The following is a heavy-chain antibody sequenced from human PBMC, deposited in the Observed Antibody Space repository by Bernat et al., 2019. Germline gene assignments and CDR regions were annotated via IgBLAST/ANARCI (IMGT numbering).Heavy chain of an antibody. D-gene: IGHD1-26*01. CDR3: ARAENGGSYWSY. Sequence: EVQLVESGGGLVQPGGSLRLSCAASGFTFSSYWMHWVRQAPGKGLVWVSRINSDGSSTSYADSVKDRFTISRDNAKNTLYLQMNSLRDEDTAVYYCARAENGGSYWSYWGQGTLVTVSS. J-gene: IGHJ4*02. CDR1: GFTFSSYW. V-gene: IGHV3-74*01. CDR2: INSDGSST.